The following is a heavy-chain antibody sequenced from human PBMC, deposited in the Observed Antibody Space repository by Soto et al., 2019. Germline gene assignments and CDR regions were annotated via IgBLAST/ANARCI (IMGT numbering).Heavy chain of an antibody. J-gene: IGHJ4*02. CDR2: IYYDGTT. CDR1: GGSVSPYY. Sequence: QVQLQESGPGLVKPSETLSLPCTVSGGSVSPYYWSWVRQPPGKGLEWIAYIYYDGTTNYNPSLKSRVTISVDTSKNQFSLKLTSVTAADTAVYYCARGRHFLDYCGQGTLLTVSS. V-gene: IGHV4-59*02. D-gene: IGHD6-25*01. CDR3: ARGRHFLDY.